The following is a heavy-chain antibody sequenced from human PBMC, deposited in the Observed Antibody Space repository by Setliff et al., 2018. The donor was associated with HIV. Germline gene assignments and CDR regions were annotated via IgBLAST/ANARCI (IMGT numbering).Heavy chain of an antibody. CDR3: ATQTGFYNSHWYDY. J-gene: IGHJ4*02. Sequence: GESLKISCVASGLPFYNYWMTWLRRAPGGGLEWVANIKQDGSDMHYIESVKGRFTIFRDNAKNSVFLQMNSLRAEDTGVYYCATQTGFYNSHWYDYWGQGTMVTVSS. V-gene: IGHV3-7*01. CDR1: GLPFYNYW. D-gene: IGHD6-13*01. CDR2: IKQDGSDM.